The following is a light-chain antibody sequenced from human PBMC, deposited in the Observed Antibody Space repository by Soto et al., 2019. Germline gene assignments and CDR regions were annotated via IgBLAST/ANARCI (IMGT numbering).Light chain of an antibody. V-gene: IGKV1-27*01. CDR2: SAS. CDR3: HKYNSSPFT. J-gene: IGKJ5*01. Sequence: DIQMTQSPSSLSASVGDRVTITCRASEDISTFLAWYQQKPGQVPKLLISSASTLQSGVPSRFSGSGSGTDFTLTISSLQPEDVSTYFCHKYNSSPFTFGQGTRLQIK. CDR1: EDISTF.